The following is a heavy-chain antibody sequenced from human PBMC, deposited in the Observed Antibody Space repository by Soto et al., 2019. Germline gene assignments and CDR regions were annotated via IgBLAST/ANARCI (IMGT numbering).Heavy chain of an antibody. CDR1: GYSFSTDE. D-gene: IGHD3-10*01. J-gene: IGHJ3*01. V-gene: IGHV1-18*01. Sequence: ASVRVSCTASGYSFSTDEINCLRQAPGQGLEWIGWVSAYRDYTDYAEKFQDRVTMTTDTSTNTAYMELRSLTYNDTAVYYCARDVGDESITYNDAFDVWGQGTMVTVSS. CDR2: VSAYRDYT. CDR3: ARDVGDESITYNDAFDV.